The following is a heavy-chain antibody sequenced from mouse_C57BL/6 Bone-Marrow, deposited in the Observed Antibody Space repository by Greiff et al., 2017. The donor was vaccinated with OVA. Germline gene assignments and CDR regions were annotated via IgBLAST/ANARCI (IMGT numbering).Heavy chain of an antibody. J-gene: IGHJ2*01. Sequence: EVKLVESGGGLVQSGRSLRLSCATSGFTFSDFYMEWVRQAPGKGLEWIAASRNKANDYTTEYSASVKGRFIVSRDTSQSILYLQMNALRAEDTAIYYCARDADGLDYWGQGTTLTVSS. CDR1: GFTFSDFY. CDR3: ARDADGLDY. CDR2: SRNKANDYTT. V-gene: IGHV7-1*01. D-gene: IGHD1-2*01.